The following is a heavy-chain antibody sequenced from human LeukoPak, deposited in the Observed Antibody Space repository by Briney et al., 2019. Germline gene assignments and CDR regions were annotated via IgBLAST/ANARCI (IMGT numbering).Heavy chain of an antibody. CDR2: INPSGGST. V-gene: IGHV1-46*01. CDR3: ARRARWYYYDSSGHHDAFDI. CDR1: GYTFTSYY. Sequence: ASVKVSCKASGYTFTSYYMHWVRQAPGQGLEWMGIINPSGGSTSYAQKFQGRVTMTRDTSTSTVYMELSSLRSEDTAVYYCARRARWYYYDSSGHHDAFDIWGQGTMVTVSS. D-gene: IGHD3-22*01. J-gene: IGHJ3*02.